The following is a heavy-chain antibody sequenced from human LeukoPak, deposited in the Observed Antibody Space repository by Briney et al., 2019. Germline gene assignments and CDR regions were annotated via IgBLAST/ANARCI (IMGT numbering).Heavy chain of an antibody. D-gene: IGHD2-15*01. V-gene: IGHV3-23*01. J-gene: IGHJ4*02. CDR1: GVTLSSYA. CDR2: ISSSGSGGNT. Sequence: GGSLRLSCAASGVTLSSYAMSWARQAPGKGLEWVSGISSSGSGGNTYYADSVKGRFTISRDSSKNTLFLHMNTLRAEDTAVYYCARDRVYCSGGSCPRNFDYWGQGTLVTVSS. CDR3: ARDRVYCSGGSCPRNFDY.